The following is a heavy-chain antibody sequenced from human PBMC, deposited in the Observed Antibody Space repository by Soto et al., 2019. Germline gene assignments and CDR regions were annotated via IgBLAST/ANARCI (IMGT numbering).Heavy chain of an antibody. CDR3: ARAIRGFSYVVDY. D-gene: IGHD5-18*01. Sequence: SLRLSCAASGFTFSSHSINWVRQAPGKGLEWVSYISGSGATKYYADSVKGRFTISRGNARNSLYLQMSSLSDEDTAVYYCARAIRGFSYVVDYWGQGTLVTVSS. CDR2: ISGSGATK. CDR1: GFTFSSHS. J-gene: IGHJ4*02. V-gene: IGHV3-48*02.